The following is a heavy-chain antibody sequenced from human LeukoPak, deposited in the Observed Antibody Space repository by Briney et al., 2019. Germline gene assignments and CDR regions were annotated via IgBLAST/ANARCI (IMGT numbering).Heavy chain of an antibody. Sequence: GGSLTLSCAASGFTFSSYAMTWVRQAPGKGLEWVSAISASGGSTFYADSVKGRFTISRDSSKNTLYLQMNSLRAEDTALYYCARVGVVVPAAWAEFDPWGQGTLVTVSS. V-gene: IGHV3-23*01. J-gene: IGHJ5*02. CDR1: GFTFSSYA. D-gene: IGHD2-2*01. CDR3: ARVGVVVPAAWAEFDP. CDR2: ISASGGST.